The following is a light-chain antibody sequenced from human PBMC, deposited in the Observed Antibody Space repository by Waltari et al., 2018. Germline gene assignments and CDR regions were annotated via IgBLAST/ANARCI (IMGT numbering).Light chain of an antibody. CDR2: GAS. J-gene: IGKJ4*02. CDR3: QQYHNWPPLT. V-gene: IGKV3-15*01. CDR1: QSVSND. Sequence: EIVMTQSPATLSVSPGERATLSCRASQSVSNDLAWYQQKPCQPPRLLIYGASLRATGVPARFSGSGSGTEFTLTISGLQSEDFAVYYCQQYHNWPPLTFGGGTKVEIK.